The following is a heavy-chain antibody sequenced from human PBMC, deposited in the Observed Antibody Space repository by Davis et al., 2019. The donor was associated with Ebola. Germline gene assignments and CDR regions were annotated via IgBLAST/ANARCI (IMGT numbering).Heavy chain of an antibody. J-gene: IGHJ4*02. Sequence: GESLKISCKGSGYSFTSYWIGWVRQMPGKGLECMGIIFPGDSDTRYSPSFQGQVTISADKSISTAYLQWSSLKASDTAMYYCARRGDFWSGYLDYWGQGTLVTVSS. D-gene: IGHD3-3*01. CDR1: GYSFTSYW. V-gene: IGHV5-51*01. CDR2: IFPGDSDT. CDR3: ARRGDFWSGYLDY.